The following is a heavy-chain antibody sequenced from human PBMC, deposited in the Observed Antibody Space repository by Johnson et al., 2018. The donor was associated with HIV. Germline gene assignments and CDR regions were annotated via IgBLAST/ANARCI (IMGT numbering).Heavy chain of an antibody. CDR1: GFTFSSYA. CDR3: ARDPYGSGPYVAFDI. Sequence: QVQLVESGGGVVQPGGSLRLSCAGSGFTFSSYAMHWVRQAPGKGLEWVAFIVYDGSKKYYADSVKGRFTISRDNSKNTLYLEMNSLRAEDTAVYYCARDPYGSGPYVAFDIWGQGTMVTVSS. CDR2: IVYDGSKK. V-gene: IGHV3-30*02. D-gene: IGHD3-10*01. J-gene: IGHJ3*02.